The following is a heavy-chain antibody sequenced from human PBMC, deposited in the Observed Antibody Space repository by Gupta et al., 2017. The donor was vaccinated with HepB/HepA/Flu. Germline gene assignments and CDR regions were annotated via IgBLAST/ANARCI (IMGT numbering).Heavy chain of an antibody. V-gene: IGHV5-51*01. CDR3: ARHKVTERSNYYYYYMDV. Sequence: EVQLVQSGAEVKKPGESLKISCKGSGYSFTSYWIGWVRQMPGKGLEWMGIIYPGDSDTRYSPSFQGQVTISADKSISTAYLQWSSLKASDTAMYYCARHKVTERSNYYYYYMDVWGKGTTVTVSS. J-gene: IGHJ6*03. D-gene: IGHD4-4*01. CDR2: IYPGDSDT. CDR1: GYSFTSYW.